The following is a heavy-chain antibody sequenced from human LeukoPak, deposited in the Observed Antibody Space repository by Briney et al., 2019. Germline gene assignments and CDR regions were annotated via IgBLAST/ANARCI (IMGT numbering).Heavy chain of an antibody. D-gene: IGHD6-13*01. J-gene: IGHJ6*03. CDR3: ARERQQLAIYYYYYMDV. Sequence: SETLSLTCTVSGGSISSGGYYWSWIRQPPGKGLEWIGYIYHSGSTYYNPSLKSRVTISVDRSKNQFSLKLSSVTAADTAVYYCARERQQLAIYYYYYMDVWGKGTTVTVSS. CDR2: IYHSGST. V-gene: IGHV4-30-2*01. CDR1: GGSISSGGYY.